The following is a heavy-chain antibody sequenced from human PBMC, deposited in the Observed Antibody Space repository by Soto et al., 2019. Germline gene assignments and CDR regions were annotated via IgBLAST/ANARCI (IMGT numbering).Heavy chain of an antibody. V-gene: IGHV3-43*02. CDR3: AKDRNYDILPGYPDY. CDR2: ISGDGSSK. Sequence: GGSLRLSCAASGFTFDDYAMHWVRQAPGKGLEWVSIISGDGSSKYYADSVKGRFTISRDNSKNSLYLQMNSLRTEDTDLYYCAKDRNYDILPGYPDYWGQGTLVTVSS. J-gene: IGHJ4*02. D-gene: IGHD3-9*01. CDR1: GFTFDDYA.